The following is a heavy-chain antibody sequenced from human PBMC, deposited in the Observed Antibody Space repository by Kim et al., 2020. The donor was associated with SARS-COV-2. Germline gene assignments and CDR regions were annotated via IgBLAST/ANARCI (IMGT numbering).Heavy chain of an antibody. CDR1: GFTFSDHY. CDR3: AREGGSSPKNFDY. CDR2: ISTSSTYT. J-gene: IGHJ4*02. D-gene: IGHD3-16*01. Sequence: GGSLRLSCAASGFTFSDHYMHWMRQAPGKGLEWISYISTSSTYTKYADSVKGRFSISRDNAKNSLYLHMNSLRADDTALYYCAREGGSSPKNFDYWGQGT. V-gene: IGHV3-11*05.